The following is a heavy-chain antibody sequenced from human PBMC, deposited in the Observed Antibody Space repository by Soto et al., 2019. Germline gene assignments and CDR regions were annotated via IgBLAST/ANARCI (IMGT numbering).Heavy chain of an antibody. J-gene: IGHJ4*02. D-gene: IGHD1-20*01. V-gene: IGHV3-72*01. CDR2: IRNKGSSYST. CDR3: TRDYNWENDY. CDR1: GFTFSDHF. Sequence: EGQLVESGGGLVQPGGSLRVSCAASGFTFSDHFMDGVRQAPGKGLEWIGRIRNKGSSYSTEYAASVEGRFSISRDDSSNSLSVQMNSLKIEDTAVYYCTRDYNWENDYWGQGTLVTVSS.